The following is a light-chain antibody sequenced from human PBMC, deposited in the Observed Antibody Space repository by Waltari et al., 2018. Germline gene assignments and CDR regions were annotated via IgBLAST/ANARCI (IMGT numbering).Light chain of an antibody. CDR1: YGSISTTSY. J-gene: IGLJ3*02. V-gene: IGLV8-61*01. CDR2: KAN. CDR3: SLYMGGGIWV. Sequence: QTVVTQAPSLSVSPGGTVTRTCALSYGSISTTSYYTWYQQTPGQAPRTLVYKANTRSSGVPDRFSGSILENKAALTITGAQADDECDYYCSLYMGGGIWVFGGGTKLTVL.